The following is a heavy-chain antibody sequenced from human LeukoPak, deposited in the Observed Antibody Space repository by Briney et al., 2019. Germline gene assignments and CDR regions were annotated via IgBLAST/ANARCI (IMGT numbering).Heavy chain of an antibody. D-gene: IGHD5-12*01. CDR3: ARSGGYDLYYYYYMDV. CDR2: IYYSGST. J-gene: IGHJ6*03. V-gene: IGHV4-39*07. CDR1: GGSISSSSYY. Sequence: SETLSLTCTVSGGSISSSSYYWGWIRQPPGKGLEWIGSIYYSGSTYYNPSLKSRVTISVDTSKNQFSLKLSSVTAADTAVYYCARSGGYDLYYYYYMDVWGKGTTVTISS.